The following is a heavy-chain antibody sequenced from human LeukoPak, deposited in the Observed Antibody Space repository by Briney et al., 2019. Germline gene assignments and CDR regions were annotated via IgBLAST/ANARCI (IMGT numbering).Heavy chain of an antibody. J-gene: IGHJ4*02. Sequence: GGSLRLSCAASGFTFSSYWMHWVRHAPGKGLEWVSAVGIAADTFYPGSVKGRFTISRENAKNSLYLQMNSLRVEDTAVYYCVRQKKSHGNFDYWGQGTLVTVSS. CDR1: GFTFSSYW. CDR2: VGIAADT. CDR3: VRQKKSHGNFDY. V-gene: IGHV3-13*01. D-gene: IGHD1-26*01.